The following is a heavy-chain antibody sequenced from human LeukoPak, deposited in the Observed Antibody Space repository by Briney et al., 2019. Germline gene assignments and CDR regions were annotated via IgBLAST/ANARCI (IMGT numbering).Heavy chain of an antibody. CDR3: ARYRNEALFAFDI. Sequence: NPSESLSLTCTVSGDSISNYYWSWLRQPPGKGLEWIGYIYYSGNTYYNPSRKSRVTISVEKSKKQLSRRLNSVTAADTAVYYCARYRNEALFAFDIWGQGTMVTVSS. CDR2: IYYSGNT. V-gene: IGHV4-59*01. J-gene: IGHJ3*02. D-gene: IGHD1-14*01. CDR1: GDSISNYY.